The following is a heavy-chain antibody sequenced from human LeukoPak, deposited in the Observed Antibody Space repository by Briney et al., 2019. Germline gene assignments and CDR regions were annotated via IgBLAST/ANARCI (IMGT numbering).Heavy chain of an antibody. D-gene: IGHD1-26*01. J-gene: IGHJ4*02. CDR2: VSSRNSYI. Sequence: GGSLRLSCAASGFTFSSYSMNWVRQAPGKGLEWVSSVSSRNSYIYYADSVKGRFTISRDNAKNSLYLQMNSLRTEDTAVYYCARGFEGGSDGDDWGQGTLVTVSS. CDR1: GFTFSSYS. V-gene: IGHV3-21*01. CDR3: ARGFEGGSDGDD.